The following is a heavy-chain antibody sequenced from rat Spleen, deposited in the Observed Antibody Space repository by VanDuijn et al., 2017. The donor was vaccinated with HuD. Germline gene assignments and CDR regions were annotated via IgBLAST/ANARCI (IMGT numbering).Heavy chain of an antibody. CDR1: GFTFSDFD. V-gene: IGHV5-29*01. CDR2: ISYDGSST. CDR3: TTDYDGTYYYDY. J-gene: IGHJ2*01. D-gene: IGHD1-12*02. Sequence: EVQLVESDGGLVQPGRSLKLSCAASGFTFSDFDMAWVRQAPTKGLEWVATISYDGSSTYYRDSVKGRFTVSRDNAKSTLYLEMDSLRSEDTATYYCTTDYDGTYYYDYWGQGVMVTVSS.